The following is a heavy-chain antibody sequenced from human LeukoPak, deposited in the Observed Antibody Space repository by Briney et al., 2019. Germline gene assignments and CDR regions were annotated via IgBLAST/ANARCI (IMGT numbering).Heavy chain of an antibody. D-gene: IGHD1-26*01. Sequence: PGGSLRLSCEASGFTFDDYGMTWVRQVPGKGLEWVSGITRNGGTSGYADSVKGRFTISRDNVKNCLYLQMNSLRAEDTALYYCARGGSFSNYWGQGTLVTVSS. J-gene: IGHJ4*02. V-gene: IGHV3-20*04. CDR3: ARGGSFSNY. CDR2: ITRNGGTS. CDR1: GFTFDDYG.